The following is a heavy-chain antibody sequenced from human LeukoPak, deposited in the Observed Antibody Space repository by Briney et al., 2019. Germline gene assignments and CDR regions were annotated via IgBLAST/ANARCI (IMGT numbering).Heavy chain of an antibody. V-gene: IGHV1-2*02. D-gene: IGHD2/OR15-2a*01. CDR2: INPNSGGT. Sequence: ASVKVSCKASGYTFTGYYMHWVRQAPGQGLEWMGWINPNSGGTNYAQKFQGRVTMTRDTSISTAYMELSRLRSDDTAVYYCARDRSRAGYYFDYWGQGTLVTVSS. CDR3: ARDRSRAGYYFDY. J-gene: IGHJ4*02. CDR1: GYTFTGYY.